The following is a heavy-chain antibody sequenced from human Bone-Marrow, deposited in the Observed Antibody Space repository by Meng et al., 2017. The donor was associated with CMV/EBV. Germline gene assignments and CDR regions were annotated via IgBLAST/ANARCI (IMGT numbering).Heavy chain of an antibody. D-gene: IGHD6-6*01. J-gene: IGHJ5*02. CDR2: MYTSGST. V-gene: IGHV4-4*07. Sequence: SETLSLTCTVSGDSISTYYWSWIRQPAGKGLQWIVRMYTSGSTNCNASLKSRVAMSVDTSKNQFSLKLTSVTAADTALYCCARVVGVAARPVWFDPWGQGTLVTVSS. CDR3: ARVVGVAARPVWFDP. CDR1: GDSISTYY.